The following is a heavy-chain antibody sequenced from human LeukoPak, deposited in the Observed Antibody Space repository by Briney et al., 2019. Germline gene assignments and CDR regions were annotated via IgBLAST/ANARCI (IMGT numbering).Heavy chain of an antibody. J-gene: IGHJ4*02. CDR1: GGSFSGYY. D-gene: IGHD3-22*01. CDR2: INHSGST. CDR3: ARGQAVGGYYDSSGYYVNDY. Sequence: PSETLSLTCAVYGGSFSGYYWSWIRQPPGKGLEWIGEINHSGSTNYNPSLKSRVTISVDTSKNQFSLKLSSVTAADTAVYYCARGQAVGGYYDSSGYYVNDYWGQGTLVTVSS. V-gene: IGHV4-34*01.